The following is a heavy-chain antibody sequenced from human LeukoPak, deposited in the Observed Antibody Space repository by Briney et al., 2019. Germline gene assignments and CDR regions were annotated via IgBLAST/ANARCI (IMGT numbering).Heavy chain of an antibody. V-gene: IGHV4-34*01. J-gene: IGHJ3*02. CDR3: ARDKIRRDYYDSSGYLPHDAFDI. Sequence: SETLCLTCAVYGGSFSGYYWSWIRQPPGKGLEWIGEINHSGSTNYNPSLKSRVTISVDTSKNQLSLQLSSVTAADTAVYYCARDKIRRDYYDSSGYLPHDAFDIWGQGTMVTVSS. CDR2: INHSGST. CDR1: GGSFSGYY. D-gene: IGHD3-22*01.